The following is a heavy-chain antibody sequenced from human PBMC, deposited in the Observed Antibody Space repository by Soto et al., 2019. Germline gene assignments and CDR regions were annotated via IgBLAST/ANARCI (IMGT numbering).Heavy chain of an antibody. CDR2: ISTNSGNT. CDR3: ARDNGYYDF. CDR1: GYTFSSYS. J-gene: IGHJ4*02. D-gene: IGHD2-8*01. Sequence: QIPMVQSGAEVKQPGASVKISCKTSGYTFSSYSINWVRQAPGQGLEWMAWISTNSGNTHYAERVQGRVTVTLDKSARTAFMEMWGLTSDDTAVYFCARDNGYYDFWGQGTLVTVSS. V-gene: IGHV1-18*01.